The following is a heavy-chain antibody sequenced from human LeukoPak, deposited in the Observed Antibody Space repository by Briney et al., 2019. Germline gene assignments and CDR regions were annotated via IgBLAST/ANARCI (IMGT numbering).Heavy chain of an antibody. J-gene: IGHJ4*02. CDR1: GFTFDDYA. Sequence: SLRLSCAASGFTFDDYAMHWVRQAPGKGLEWVSGISWNSGSIGYADSVKGRFTISRDNSKNTLYLQMNSLRAEDTAVYYCAKGVFYYDSSGYYGPWYYFDYWGQGTLVTVSS. CDR2: ISWNSGSI. CDR3: AKGVFYYDSSGYYGPWYYFDY. D-gene: IGHD3-22*01. V-gene: IGHV3-9*01.